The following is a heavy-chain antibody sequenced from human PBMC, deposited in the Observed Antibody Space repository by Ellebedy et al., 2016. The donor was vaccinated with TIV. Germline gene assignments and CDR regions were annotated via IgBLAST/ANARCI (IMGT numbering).Heavy chain of an antibody. Sequence: MPSETLSLTCTVSGGSIGSYYWSWIRQPPGKGLEWNGYISYSGSPNYNPSLKSRVTISVDTSKNQFSLKLNSVTAADTAVYYCARVVWQQPVSYAFDIWGQGTMVTVSS. CDR1: GGSIGSYY. CDR3: ARVVWQQPVSYAFDI. J-gene: IGHJ3*02. D-gene: IGHD6-13*01. CDR2: ISYSGSP. V-gene: IGHV4-59*01.